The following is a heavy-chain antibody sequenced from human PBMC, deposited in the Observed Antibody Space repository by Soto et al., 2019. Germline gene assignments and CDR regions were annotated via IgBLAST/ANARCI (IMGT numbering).Heavy chain of an antibody. Sequence: SQTLSLTCAISGDSVSSNSAAWNLIRQSPSRGLEWLGRTYYRSKWYNDYAVSVKSRITINPDTSKNQFSLQLNSVTPEDTDVYYCTRESQVFRQWLASYFSHGMDVWGQGTAVTISS. CDR3: TRESQVFRQWLASYFSHGMDV. J-gene: IGHJ6*02. V-gene: IGHV6-1*01. CDR2: TYYRSKWYN. D-gene: IGHD6-19*01. CDR1: GDSVSSNSAA.